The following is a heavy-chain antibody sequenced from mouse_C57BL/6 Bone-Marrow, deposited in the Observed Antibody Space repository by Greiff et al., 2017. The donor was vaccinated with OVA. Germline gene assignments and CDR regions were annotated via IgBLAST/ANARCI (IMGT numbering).Heavy chain of an antibody. V-gene: IGHV8-8*01. Sequence: QVQLKESGPGILQPSQTLSLTCSFSGFSLSTFGMGVGWIRQPSGKGLEWLAHIWWDDDKYYKPALKCRLTISKDTSKNQVFLKIANVDTADTATYYCARIAIYYYGSSYYFDYWGQGTTLTVSS. CDR3: ARIAIYYYGSSYYFDY. J-gene: IGHJ2*01. CDR2: IWWDDDK. CDR1: GFSLSTFGMG. D-gene: IGHD1-1*01.